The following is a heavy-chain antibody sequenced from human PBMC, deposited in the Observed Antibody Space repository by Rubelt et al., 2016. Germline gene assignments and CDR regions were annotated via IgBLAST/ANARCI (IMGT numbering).Heavy chain of an antibody. CDR1: GGSFSGYY. D-gene: IGHD6-19*01. V-gene: IGHV4-34*01. Sequence: QVQLQQWGAGLLKPSETLSLTCAVYGGSFSGYYWSWIRQPPGKGLEWIGEINHSGSTNYNPSIKSRVTISVETSKNQCSLKLSSVTAAGTAVYYCARGRGWYGKYYFDYWGQGTLVTVSS. CDR3: ARGRGWYGKYYFDY. J-gene: IGHJ4*02. CDR2: INHSGST.